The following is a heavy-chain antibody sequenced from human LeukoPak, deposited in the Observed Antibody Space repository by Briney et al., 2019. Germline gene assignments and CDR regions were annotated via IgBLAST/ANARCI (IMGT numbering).Heavy chain of an antibody. CDR3: ARITYYYDSSGYYYLDY. CDR1: GFSLSTSGMC. CDR2: IDWDDDK. Sequence: SGPTLANPTQTLTLTCTFSGFSLSTSGMCVSWIRQPPGKALEWLARIDWDDDKYYSTSLKTRLTISKDTSKNQVVLTMTNMDPVDTATYYCARITYYYDSSGYYYLDYWGQGTLVTVSS. D-gene: IGHD3-22*01. V-gene: IGHV2-70*11. J-gene: IGHJ4*02.